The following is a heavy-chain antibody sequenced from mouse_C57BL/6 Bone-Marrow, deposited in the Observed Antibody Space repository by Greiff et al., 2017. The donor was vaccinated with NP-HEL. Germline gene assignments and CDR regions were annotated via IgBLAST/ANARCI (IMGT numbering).Heavy chain of an antibody. J-gene: IGHJ4*01. CDR3: AREGFDYEDYAMDY. Sequence: QVHVKQSGPELVKPGASVKLSCKASGYTFTSYDINWVKQRPGQGLEWIGWIYPRDGSTKYNEKFKGKATLTVDTSSSTAYMELHSLTSEDSAVYFCAREGFDYEDYAMDYWGQGTSVTVSS. CDR2: IYPRDGST. CDR1: GYTFTSYD. V-gene: IGHV1-85*01. D-gene: IGHD2-4*01.